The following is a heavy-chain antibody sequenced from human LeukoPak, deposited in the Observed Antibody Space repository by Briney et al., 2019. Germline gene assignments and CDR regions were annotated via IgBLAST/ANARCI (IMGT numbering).Heavy chain of an antibody. J-gene: IGHJ4*02. CDR1: GFSLSSYW. CDR3: ARSAGGYCSGGSCYPAGPFDY. V-gene: IGHV3-7*01. D-gene: IGHD2-15*01. CDR2: IKQDGSEK. Sequence: TGGSLRLSCAASGFSLSSYWMSWVRQAPGKGLEWVANIKQDGSEKYYVDSVKGRFTISRDNAKNSLYLQMTSLRAEDTAVYYCARSAGGYCSGGSCYPAGPFDYWGQGTLVTVSS.